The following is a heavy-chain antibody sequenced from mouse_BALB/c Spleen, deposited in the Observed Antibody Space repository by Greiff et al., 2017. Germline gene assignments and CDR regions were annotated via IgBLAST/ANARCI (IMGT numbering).Heavy chain of an antibody. Sequence: EVQLQQSGAELVRPGALVKLSCKASGFNIKDYYMHWVKQRPEQGLEWIGWIDPENGNTIYDPKFQGKASITADTSSNTAYLQLSSLTSEDTAVYYCARDGNYETYWGQGTLVTVSA. CDR3: ARDGNYETY. CDR1: GFNIKDYY. V-gene: IGHV14-1*02. J-gene: IGHJ3*01. D-gene: IGHD2-1*01. CDR2: IDPENGNT.